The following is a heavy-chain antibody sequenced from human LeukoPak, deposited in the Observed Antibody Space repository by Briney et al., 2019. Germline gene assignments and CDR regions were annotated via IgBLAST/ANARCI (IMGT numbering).Heavy chain of an antibody. Sequence: GGSLRLSCAASGFTFSSCWMSWVRQAPGKGLEWVANIKQDGSEKYYVDSVKGRFTISRDNAKNSLYLQMNSLRAEDTAVHYCARDCSSTTCYWVFDSWGQGTLVTVSS. V-gene: IGHV3-7*01. J-gene: IGHJ4*02. CDR3: ARDCSSTTCYWVFDS. D-gene: IGHD2-2*01. CDR2: IKQDGSEK. CDR1: GFTFSSCW.